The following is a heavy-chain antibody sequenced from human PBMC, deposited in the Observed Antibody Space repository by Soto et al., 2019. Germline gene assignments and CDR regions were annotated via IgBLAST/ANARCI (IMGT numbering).Heavy chain of an antibody. CDR1: GGSISSSRSY. CDR2: IFYSGST. CDR3: ARQPTTGDTDLWFDP. Sequence: SETLSLTCNVSGGSISSSRSYWAWIRQPPGKGLEWLANIFYSGSTYYNPSLASRVTVSVDTSKNEFSLKLRSVTAADTAVYYCARQPTTGDTDLWFDPWGQGTLVTVSS. J-gene: IGHJ5*02. V-gene: IGHV4-39*01. D-gene: IGHD2-21*01.